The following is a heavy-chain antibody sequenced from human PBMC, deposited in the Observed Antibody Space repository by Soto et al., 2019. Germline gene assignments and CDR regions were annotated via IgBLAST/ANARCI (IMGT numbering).Heavy chain of an antibody. CDR3: ARGSQWSGSYGFDY. J-gene: IGHJ4*02. CDR1: GFTFSRHA. Sequence: QVQLVESGGGVVQPGRSLRLSCAASGFTFSRHAMHWVRQSPGKGLEWVAAISYDGSRQYYADSVKGRVTISRDNSKNTQYLQINSLRLEDTAVYYCARGSQWSGSYGFDYWGQGTRVPVSS. D-gene: IGHD1-26*01. V-gene: IGHV3-30-3*01. CDR2: ISYDGSRQ.